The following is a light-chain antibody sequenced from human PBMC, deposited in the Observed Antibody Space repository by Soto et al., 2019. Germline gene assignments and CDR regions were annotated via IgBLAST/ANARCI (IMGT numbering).Light chain of an antibody. CDR1: WGISSY. J-gene: IGKJ3*01. CDR2: AAS. CDR3: QQLNSYPLT. V-gene: IGKV1-9*01. Sequence: DIQLTQSPSFLSASVGDGITITCRTRWGISSYLAWYQQKPGKAPKLLIYAASTLQSGVPSRFSGSGSGTEFTLTISILQPEDFATYYCQQLNSYPLTFGPGTKVDIK.